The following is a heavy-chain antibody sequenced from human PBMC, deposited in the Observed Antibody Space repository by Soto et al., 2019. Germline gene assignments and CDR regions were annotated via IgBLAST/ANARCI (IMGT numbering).Heavy chain of an antibody. CDR1: GGSISPYY. CDR3: ARGGGLFEY. Sequence: SETLSLTCTVSGGSISPYYWGWIRQAPGKGLEWVGYIQYSGSTDYNPSLRSRVTISVDTSKNQFSLKLTSVTAADTAMYYCARGGGLFEYWGQGTLVTVSS. J-gene: IGHJ4*02. CDR2: IQYSGST. V-gene: IGHV4-59*01. D-gene: IGHD3-10*01.